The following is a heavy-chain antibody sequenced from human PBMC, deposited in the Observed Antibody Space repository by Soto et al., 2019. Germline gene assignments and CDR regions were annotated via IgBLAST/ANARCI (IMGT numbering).Heavy chain of an antibody. J-gene: IGHJ3*02. CDR2: ISGGGTGR. V-gene: IGHV3-23*01. Sequence: EVQLLESGGGLVQPGGSLRLSCAASGFAFSRYAMNWVRQAPGKGLEWVSSISGGGTGRYSADSVKGPFTISRDNSKNTPYLQTNSLRVAQTPISLCARDTTFIKIAADALDIWGPETLVTVSS. CDR3: ARDTTFIKIAADALDI. CDR1: GFAFSRYA. D-gene: IGHD1-1*01.